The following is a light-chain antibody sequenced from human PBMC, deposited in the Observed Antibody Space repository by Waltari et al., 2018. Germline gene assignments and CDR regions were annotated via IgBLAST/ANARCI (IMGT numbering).Light chain of an antibody. J-gene: IGLJ2*01. V-gene: IGLV2-14*01. Sequence: QSALTQPASVSGSPGQSVTIFCAGTSNDVGGYNSVSWYQEPPGQAPRVIIYDVSDRPSGVSDRFSGSKSGNTAPLTISGLQAEDEADYYCSSQSSNDVVLFGGGTKLTVL. CDR3: SSQSSNDVVL. CDR2: DVS. CDR1: SNDVGGYNS.